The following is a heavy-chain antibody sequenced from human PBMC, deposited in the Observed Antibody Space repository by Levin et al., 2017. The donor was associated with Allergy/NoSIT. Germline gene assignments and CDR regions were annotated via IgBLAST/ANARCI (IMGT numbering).Heavy chain of an antibody. Sequence: SETLSLTCAVYGGSFSGYYWSWIRQPPGKGLEWIGEINHSGSTNYNPSLKSRVTISVDTSKNQFSLKLSSVTAADTAVYYCARGDIVGATFLYFDYWGQGTLVTVSS. V-gene: IGHV4-34*01. J-gene: IGHJ4*02. D-gene: IGHD1-26*01. CDR3: ARGDIVGATFLYFDY. CDR2: INHSGST. CDR1: GGSFSGYY.